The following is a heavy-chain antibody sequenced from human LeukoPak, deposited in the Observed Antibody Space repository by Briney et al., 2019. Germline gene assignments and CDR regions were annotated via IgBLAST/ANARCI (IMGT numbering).Heavy chain of an antibody. D-gene: IGHD3-22*01. Sequence: AASVKVSCKASGGTFSSYAISWVRQAPGQGLEWMGMIIPIFGTANYAQKFQGRVTITTDESTSTAYMELSSLRSEDTAVYYCARDGTYYYDSSGYYYFDYWGQGTLVTVSS. CDR2: IIPIFGTA. CDR3: ARDGTYYYDSSGYYYFDY. J-gene: IGHJ4*02. CDR1: GGTFSSYA. V-gene: IGHV1-69*05.